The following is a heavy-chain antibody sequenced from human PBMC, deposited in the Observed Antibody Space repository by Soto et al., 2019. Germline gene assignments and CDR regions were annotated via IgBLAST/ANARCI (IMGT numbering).Heavy chain of an antibody. V-gene: IGHV3-30*18. CDR3: AKEGVSGWSWAYNWFDP. CDR1: GFTFSSYG. CDR2: ISYDGSKK. J-gene: IGHJ5*02. Sequence: QVQLVESGGGVVQPGRSLRLSCAASGFTFSSYGMHWVRQAPGKGLDWVAVISYDGSKKYYADSVKGRFTISRDNSKNTLYLQMNSLRTEDTAVYYCAKEGVSGWSWAYNWFDPWGQGTLVTVSS. D-gene: IGHD6-19*01.